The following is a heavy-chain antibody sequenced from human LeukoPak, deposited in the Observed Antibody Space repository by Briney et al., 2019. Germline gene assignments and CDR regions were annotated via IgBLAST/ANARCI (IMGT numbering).Heavy chain of an antibody. D-gene: IGHD2-15*01. V-gene: IGHV4-30-4*01. CDR2: IHYSGST. CDR1: GASSSSGDYY. J-gene: IGHJ5*02. Sequence: SQTLSLTCTVSGASSSSGDYYWSWIRQPPGKDLEWIGYIHYSGSTYYNPSLKSRVTISLDTSKNQFSLKLSSVTAADTAVYYCARGRKYDIVVVVTALGWFDPWGQGTLVTVSS. CDR3: ARGRKYDIVVVVTALGWFDP.